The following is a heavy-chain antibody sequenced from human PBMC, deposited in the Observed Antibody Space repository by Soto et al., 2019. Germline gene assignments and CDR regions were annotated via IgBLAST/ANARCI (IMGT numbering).Heavy chain of an antibody. CDR3: ARVRDYGLGTDRHHSGMDV. Sequence: SETLAITCTVSGGSISGYYWSWIRQPAGKGLEWIGRLYAMGSTNYNPSLQSRVTMSVDTSKNEFSLKVSSVTAADTAVYFCARVRDYGLGTDRHHSGMDVWGQGTTVTVSS. D-gene: IGHD3-10*01. CDR1: GGSISGYY. CDR2: LYAMGST. J-gene: IGHJ6*02. V-gene: IGHV4-4*07.